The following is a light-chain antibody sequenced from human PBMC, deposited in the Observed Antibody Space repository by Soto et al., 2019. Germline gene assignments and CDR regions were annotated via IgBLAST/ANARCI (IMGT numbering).Light chain of an antibody. CDR1: QDINNY. J-gene: IGKJ3*01. V-gene: IGKV1-27*01. CDR2: HAS. Sequence: DIQMTQSPSSLSASIGDRVTITCRASQDINNYLAWYQQRPGKVPDLLIYHASTLQPGVPSRFSGSGSGTDFTLTISSLQPEDVATYYCHNYNNVAITFGPGTKVEIK. CDR3: HNYNNVAIT.